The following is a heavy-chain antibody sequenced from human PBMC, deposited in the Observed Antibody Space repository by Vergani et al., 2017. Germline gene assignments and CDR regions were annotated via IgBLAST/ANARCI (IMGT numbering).Heavy chain of an antibody. V-gene: IGHV4-4*07. Sequence: QVQLQESGPGLVKPSEPLSLTCTVSGGSISNYYWSWIRQPAGKGLEWIGRIYTSGSTNYNPSLKSRVTMSVDTSKNQFSLKLNSVTAADTAVYYCGRVADFYGLGSRLLDLWGQGILVTVSS. CDR3: GRVADFYGLGSRLLDL. D-gene: IGHD3-10*01. CDR1: GGSISNYY. CDR2: IYTSGST. J-gene: IGHJ5*02.